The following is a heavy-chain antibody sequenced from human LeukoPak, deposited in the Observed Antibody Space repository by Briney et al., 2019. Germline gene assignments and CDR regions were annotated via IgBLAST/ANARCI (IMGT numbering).Heavy chain of an antibody. CDR1: GGSISSYY. CDR2: TYYSGSA. CDR3: ARVGTPNWFGP. Sequence: SETLSLTCTVSGGSISSYYWSWIRQPPGKGLEWIGYTYYSGSANYNPSLKSRVTISVDTSKNQFSLKLSSVTAADTAVYYCARVGTPNWFGPWGQGTLVTVSS. J-gene: IGHJ5*02. V-gene: IGHV4-59*01.